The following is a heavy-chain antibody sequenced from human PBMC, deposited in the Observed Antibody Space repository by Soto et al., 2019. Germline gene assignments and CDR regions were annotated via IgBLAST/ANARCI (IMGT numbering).Heavy chain of an antibody. V-gene: IGHV1-18*01. D-gene: IGHD3-3*01. J-gene: IGHJ4*02. CDR1: GYTFTSYG. Sequence: ASVKVSCKASGYTFTSYGISWVRQAPGQGLEWMGWISAYNGNTNYAQKLQGRVTMTTDTSTSTAYMELWSLRSDDTAVYYCARVRDTRGYDFWSGYEYYFDYWGQGTLVTVSS. CDR3: ARVRDTRGYDFWSGYEYYFDY. CDR2: ISAYNGNT.